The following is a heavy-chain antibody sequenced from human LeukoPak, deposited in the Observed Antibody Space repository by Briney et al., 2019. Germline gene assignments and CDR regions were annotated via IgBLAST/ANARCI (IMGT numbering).Heavy chain of an antibody. J-gene: IGHJ6*03. Sequence: GASVKVSCKASGYTFTSYGISWVRQAPGQGLEWMGWISAYNGNTNYAQKLQGRVTMTTDTSTSTAYMEPRSLRSDDTAVYYCARVFGSGKRRNYYYYYMDVWGKGTTVTASS. CDR2: ISAYNGNT. CDR3: ARVFGSGKRRNYYYYYMDV. D-gene: IGHD3-10*01. CDR1: GYTFTSYG. V-gene: IGHV1-18*01.